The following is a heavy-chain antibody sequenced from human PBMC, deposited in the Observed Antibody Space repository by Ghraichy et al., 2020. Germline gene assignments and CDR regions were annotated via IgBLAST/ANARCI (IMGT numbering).Heavy chain of an antibody. J-gene: IGHJ4*02. CDR2: ISGRGDKT. D-gene: IGHD5-12*01. CDR1: GFIFSSYA. V-gene: IGHV3-23*01. Sequence: GGSLRLSCAASGFIFSSYAMSWVRQAPGKGLEWVSAISGRGDKTYYADSVKGRFTISRDNSKSTLYLQMNSLRAEDTAVYYCAKEWLRPGGFFDYWGQGTLATVSS. CDR3: AKEWLRPGGFFDY.